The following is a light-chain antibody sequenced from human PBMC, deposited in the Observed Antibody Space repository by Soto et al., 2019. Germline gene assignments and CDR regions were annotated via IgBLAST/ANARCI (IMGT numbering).Light chain of an antibody. J-gene: IGLJ1*01. CDR3: SSYSTGGSYV. V-gene: IGLV2-14*03. Sequence: QSALTQPASVSGSPGQSIAISCTGTSSDVGGYNSASWYQQHPGKAPKPLIYDVSNRPSGVSNRFSGSKSGNTASLTISGLQAEDEADYYCSSYSTGGSYVFGTGTKVNVL. CDR2: DVS. CDR1: SSDVGGYNS.